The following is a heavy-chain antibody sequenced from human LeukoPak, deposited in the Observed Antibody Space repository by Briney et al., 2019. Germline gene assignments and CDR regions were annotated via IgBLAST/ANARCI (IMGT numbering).Heavy chain of an antibody. CDR3: ARDYGYGNWFDP. Sequence: GGSLRLSCAASGFTFSSYWMHWVRQAPGKGLVWVSRINSDGSTTSYADSVKGRFTISRDNAKNSLYLQMNSLRAEDTAIYYCARDYGYGNWFDPWGQGTLVTVSS. CDR2: INSDGSTT. J-gene: IGHJ5*02. V-gene: IGHV3-74*01. D-gene: IGHD5-12*01. CDR1: GFTFSSYW.